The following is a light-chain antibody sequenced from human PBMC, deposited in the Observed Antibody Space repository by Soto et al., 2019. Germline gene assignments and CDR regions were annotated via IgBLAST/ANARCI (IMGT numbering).Light chain of an antibody. CDR1: QTISSW. J-gene: IGKJ1*01. Sequence: QMTQSPSTLSGSVGARVTITCRASQTISSWLAWYQQKPGKAPKLLIYKASTLKSGVPSRFSGSGSGTEFTLTISSLQSEDFAVYYCQQYNNWPRTFGQGTKVDI. CDR2: KAS. V-gene: IGKV1-5*03. CDR3: QQYNNWPRT.